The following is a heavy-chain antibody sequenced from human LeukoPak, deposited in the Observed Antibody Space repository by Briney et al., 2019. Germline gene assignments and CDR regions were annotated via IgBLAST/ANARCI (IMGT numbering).Heavy chain of an antibody. CDR1: GGSISSGDYY. J-gene: IGHJ4*02. Sequence: SQTLSLTCTVSGGSISSGDYYWSWIRQPPGKGLEWIGYIYCSGSTYYNPSLKSRVTISVDTSKNQFSLKLSSVTAADTAVYYCARGSGSYFFDYWGQGTLVTVPS. V-gene: IGHV4-30-4*01. CDR2: IYCSGST. CDR3: ARGSGSYFFDY. D-gene: IGHD3-10*01.